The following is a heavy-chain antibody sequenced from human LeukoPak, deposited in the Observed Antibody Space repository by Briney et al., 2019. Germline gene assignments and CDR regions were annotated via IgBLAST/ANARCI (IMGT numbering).Heavy chain of an antibody. CDR1: GGSISSSSYY. J-gene: IGHJ4*02. Sequence: SETLSLTCTVSGGSISSSSYYWGWIRQPPGKGLEWIGSIYYSGSAYYNPSLKSRVTISVDTSKNQFSLKLSSVTAADTAVYYCSVATTFVLDWGQGTLVTVSS. CDR2: IYYSGSA. V-gene: IGHV4-39*01. CDR3: SVATTFVLD. D-gene: IGHD2/OR15-2a*01.